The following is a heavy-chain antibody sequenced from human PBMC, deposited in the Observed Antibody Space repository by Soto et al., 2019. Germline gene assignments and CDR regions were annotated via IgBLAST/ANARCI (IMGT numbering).Heavy chain of an antibody. D-gene: IGHD3-10*01. CDR3: ARDYNHASGITDY. CDR2: IWFDGSDK. V-gene: IGHV3-33*01. J-gene: IGHJ4*02. Sequence: GGSLRLSCVASGFTFSNYAMHWVRQAPGKGLEWVAVIWFDGSDKYYADSVKGRFTISRDNSNNTLYLQMNSLRAEDTALYYCARDYNHASGITDYWGQGTLVTVSS. CDR1: GFTFSNYA.